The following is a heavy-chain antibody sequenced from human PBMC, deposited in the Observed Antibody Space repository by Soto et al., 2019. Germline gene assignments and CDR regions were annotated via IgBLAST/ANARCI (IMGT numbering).Heavy chain of an antibody. CDR3: ARGDPDKMATIDYYYGMDV. J-gene: IGHJ6*02. D-gene: IGHD5-12*01. CDR1: GGTFSSYA. CDR2: IIPIFGTA. V-gene: IGHV1-69*01. Sequence: QVQLVQSGAEVKKPGSSVKVSCKASGGTFSSYAISWVRQAPGQGLEWMGGIIPIFGTANYAQKFQGRVTITADESTSTAYMELSSLRSDDTAVYYCARGDPDKMATIDYYYGMDVWGQGTTVTVSS.